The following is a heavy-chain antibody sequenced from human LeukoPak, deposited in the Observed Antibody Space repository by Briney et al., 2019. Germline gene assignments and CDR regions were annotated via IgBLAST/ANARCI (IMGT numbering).Heavy chain of an antibody. CDR1: GFTFIDAW. D-gene: IGHD6-13*01. J-gene: IGHJ4*02. Sequence: GGSLRLSCAASGFTFIDAWMSWVRQAPGKGLEWVGRIKSKAGGGTPDYAAPVKGRFTISRDDSRNTLYVQMDSLTPDDTAVYYCATIRDSSSWAFDYWGQGTLVTVSS. CDR2: IKSKAGGGTP. CDR3: ATIRDSSSWAFDY. V-gene: IGHV3-15*01.